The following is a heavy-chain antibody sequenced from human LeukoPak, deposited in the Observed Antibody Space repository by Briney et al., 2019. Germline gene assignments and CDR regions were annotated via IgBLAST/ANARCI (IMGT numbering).Heavy chain of an antibody. J-gene: IGHJ5*02. Sequence: SETLSLTCTVSGGSFSSCAYYWSWIRQPPGKGLEWIRYLYYSRSTYYNPSHRSRVTISVDTTKNQFSLMLSSVTAADTAVYYCSRSVTTGDNWDDPWGQGTLVTVSS. CDR2: LYYSRST. D-gene: IGHD1-1*01. CDR3: SRSVTTGDNWDDP. CDR1: GGSFSSCAYY. V-gene: IGHV4-30-4*08.